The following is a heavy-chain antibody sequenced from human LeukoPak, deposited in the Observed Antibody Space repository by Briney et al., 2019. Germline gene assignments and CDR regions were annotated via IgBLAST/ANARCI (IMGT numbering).Heavy chain of an antibody. Sequence: GGSLRLSCVASGFTFSSYSMNWVRQAPGKGLEWVSSISSSSSYKYYTDSVKGRFTISRDNAKNSLYLQMNSLRAEDTAVYYCARDPYSSSWSYGMDVWGQGTTVTVSS. CDR1: GFTFSSYS. J-gene: IGHJ6*02. CDR2: ISSSSSYK. V-gene: IGHV3-21*04. CDR3: ARDPYSSSWSYGMDV. D-gene: IGHD6-13*01.